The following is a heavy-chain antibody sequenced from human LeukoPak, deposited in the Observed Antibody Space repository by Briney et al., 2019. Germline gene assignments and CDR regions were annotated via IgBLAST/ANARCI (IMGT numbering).Heavy chain of an antibody. D-gene: IGHD6-19*01. CDR2: INSGGGST. CDR3: AKDFPGYGSVWSSS. CDR1: GFTFSDYA. Sequence: RGGSLRLSCAASGFTFSDYAMTWVRQAPGGGLEWVTVINSGGGSTYYADSVKRRFTISRDNPNNTLYLQMKSLRGEETAVYYCAKDFPGYGSVWSSSWGQGTLVTVSS. J-gene: IGHJ4*02. V-gene: IGHV3-23*01.